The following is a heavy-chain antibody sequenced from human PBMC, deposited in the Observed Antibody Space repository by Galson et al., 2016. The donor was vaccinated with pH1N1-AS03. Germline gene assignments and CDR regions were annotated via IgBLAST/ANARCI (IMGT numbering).Heavy chain of an antibody. CDR1: GDSIRSTPYY. CDR2: IYFRGAT. CDR3: ARHVGGSYPNNLDS. Sequence: LTCTVSGDSIRSTPYYWGWIRQPPGKGLEWIGTIYFRGATYYSPSLKSRVTISIDSSKNLFSLSLSSVTAADTAVYYCARHVGGSYPNNLDSWGQGTLVIVSS. D-gene: IGHD1-26*01. J-gene: IGHJ4*02. V-gene: IGHV4-39*07.